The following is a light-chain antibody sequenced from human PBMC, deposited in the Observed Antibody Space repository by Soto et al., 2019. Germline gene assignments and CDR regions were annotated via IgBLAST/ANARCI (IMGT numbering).Light chain of an antibody. V-gene: IGLV2-23*02. CDR3: CSYAGSKV. CDR2: EVS. CDR1: ISDVGSYNL. Sequence: LTQPASVSGCPGQSITISCTGTISDVGSYNLVSWYQQHPGKAPKLMIYEVSKRPSGVSNRFSGSKSGNTASLTISGLQAEDEADYYCCSYAGSKVFGTGTKVTVL. J-gene: IGLJ1*01.